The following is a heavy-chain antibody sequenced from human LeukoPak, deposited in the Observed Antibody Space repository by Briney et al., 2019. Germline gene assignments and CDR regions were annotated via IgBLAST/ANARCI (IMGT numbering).Heavy chain of an antibody. D-gene: IGHD2-21*02. V-gene: IGHV4-39*07. CDR2: ISYSGST. CDR1: GGSINSGSYY. J-gene: IGHJ6*03. Sequence: SETLSLTCTVSGGSINSGSYYWGWIRQPPGKGLEWIGSISYSGSTYDNPSLKSRVTISVDTSKNQFSLKLSSVTAADTAVYYCARVGEFVVVTASTHSYYMDVWGKGTTVTVSS. CDR3: ARVGEFVVVTASTHSYYMDV.